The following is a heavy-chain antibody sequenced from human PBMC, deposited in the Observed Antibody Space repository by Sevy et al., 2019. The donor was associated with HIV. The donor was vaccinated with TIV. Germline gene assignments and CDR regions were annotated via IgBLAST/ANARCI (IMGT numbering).Heavy chain of an antibody. CDR1: GFAFSSYT. CDR2: ISYDESIE. Sequence: GGSLRLSCAASGFAFSSYTVHWVRQAPDKGLEWVALISYDESIEYYADSVRGRFTISRDTSESTLYLQMSSLRAEDTAVYYSAREGNYGDSGDDFDIWGQGTLVTFSS. CDR3: AREGNYGDSGDDFDI. D-gene: IGHD4-17*01. V-gene: IGHV3-30*14. J-gene: IGHJ3*02.